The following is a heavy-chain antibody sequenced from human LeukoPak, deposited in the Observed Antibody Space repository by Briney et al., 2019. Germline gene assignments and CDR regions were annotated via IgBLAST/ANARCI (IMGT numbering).Heavy chain of an antibody. CDR2: IWYDGSNK. CDR1: GFTFSSYG. D-gene: IGHD1-26*01. J-gene: IGHJ4*02. Sequence: GRSLRLSCAASGFTFSSYGMHWVRQAPGKGLEWVAVIWYDGSNKYYADSVKGRFTISRDNSKNTPYLQMNSLRAEDTAVYYCARDMGSGSPGPLDYWGQGTLVTVSS. V-gene: IGHV3-33*01. CDR3: ARDMGSGSPGPLDY.